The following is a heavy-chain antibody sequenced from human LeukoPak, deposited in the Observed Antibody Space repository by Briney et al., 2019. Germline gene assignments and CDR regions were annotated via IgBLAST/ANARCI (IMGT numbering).Heavy chain of an antibody. CDR2: INHSGST. CDR1: GGSFSGYN. Sequence: SETLSLTCAVYGGSFSGYNWTWIRQPPGKGLEWIGEINHSGSTNYNPSLKSRVTISVDTSKNQFSLKVSSVTAADTAVYYCARPSGTTPFKRFDYWGQGALVTVSS. V-gene: IGHV4-34*01. D-gene: IGHD1-7*01. CDR3: ARPSGTTPFKRFDY. J-gene: IGHJ4*02.